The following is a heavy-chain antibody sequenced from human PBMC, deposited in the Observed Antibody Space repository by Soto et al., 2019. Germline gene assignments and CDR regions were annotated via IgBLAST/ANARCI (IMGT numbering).Heavy chain of an antibody. CDR3: ARPYSSGWNDYYYGMDV. CDR1: GYIFTNYD. J-gene: IGHJ6*02. D-gene: IGHD6-19*01. Sequence: ASVKVSCKASGYIFTNYDINWVRQATGQGLEWMGGINPNSGNTNYAQKYQGRVTITADASTSTAYMELSSLRSEDTAVYYCARPYSSGWNDYYYGMDVWGQGTTVTVSS. CDR2: INPNSGNT. V-gene: IGHV1-8*01.